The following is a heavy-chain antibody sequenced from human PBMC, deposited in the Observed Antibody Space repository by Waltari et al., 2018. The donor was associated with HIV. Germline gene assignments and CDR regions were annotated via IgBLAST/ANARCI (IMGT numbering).Heavy chain of an antibody. D-gene: IGHD3-10*01. CDR2: ISYDGSNK. J-gene: IGHJ6*02. CDR1: GFTFSSYA. V-gene: IGHV3-30*01. CDR3: ARDRGSFASFFYGLDV. Sequence: QAQLVESGGGVVQPGRSLRLSCSASGFTFSSYAIHWVRQAPGKGLEGVAVISYDGSNKFYADSVKGRFTISRDISENTLFLQMDSLRAEDTAVYYCARDRGSFASFFYGLDVWGQGTTVTVSS.